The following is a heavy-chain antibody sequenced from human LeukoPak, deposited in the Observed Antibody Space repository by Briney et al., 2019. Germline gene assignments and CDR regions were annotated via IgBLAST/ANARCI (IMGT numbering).Heavy chain of an antibody. J-gene: IGHJ4*01. Sequence: SVKVSCKASGYTFTSYGISWVRQAPGQGLEWMGGIIPIFGTPNYAQKFQGRVTITADESTSTAYMELSSLRSEDTAVYYCAGKAHPIFRQFYYWGQGTL. CDR2: IIPIFGTP. CDR1: GYTFTSYG. CDR3: AGKAHPIFRQFYY. V-gene: IGHV1-69*13.